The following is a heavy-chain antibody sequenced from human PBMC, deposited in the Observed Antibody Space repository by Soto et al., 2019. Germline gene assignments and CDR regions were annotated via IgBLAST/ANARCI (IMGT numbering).Heavy chain of an antibody. CDR1: GFTFSSYA. Sequence: AGSLRLSCAASGFTFSSYAMNWVHQAPVTGLEWVSSISSRSTFINYADPVKGRFTISRDNDKGLVYLQMNSLRAEDTAVYYSARDPPRSMIVVVGVDDFWGQGTLVTVSS. D-gene: IGHD3-22*01. CDR3: ARDPPRSMIVVVGVDDF. CDR2: ISSRSTFI. J-gene: IGHJ4*02. V-gene: IGHV3-21*06.